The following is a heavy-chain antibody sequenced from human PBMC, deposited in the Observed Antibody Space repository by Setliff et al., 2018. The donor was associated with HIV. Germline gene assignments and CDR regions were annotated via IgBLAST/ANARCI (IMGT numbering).Heavy chain of an antibody. CDR3: ARDSYYYDSSGYYYSDAFDI. CDR1: GGSISSGSYY. J-gene: IGHJ3*02. CDR2: IYTSGST. Sequence: SETLSLTCTVSGGSISSGSYYWSWIRQPAGKGLEWIGHIYTSGSTNYNPSLKSRVTISADTSKNQFSLKLSSVTAADTAVYYCARDSYYYDSSGYYYSDAFDIWGQGTMVTVSS. V-gene: IGHV4-61*09. D-gene: IGHD3-22*01.